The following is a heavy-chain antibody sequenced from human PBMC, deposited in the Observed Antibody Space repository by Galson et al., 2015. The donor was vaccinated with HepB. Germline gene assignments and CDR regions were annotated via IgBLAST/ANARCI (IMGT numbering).Heavy chain of an antibody. J-gene: IGHJ4*02. CDR3: ARLGDFSGYTSA. D-gene: IGHD5-18*01. Sequence: SLRLSCAASGSKFGGSAIHWVRQGSGKGPEWVGRIRSKANNYATSYVPALEGRFTISRDDSKNMAYLHMRSLKADDTAVYYCARLGDFSGYTSAWGQGTQVTVSS. CDR2: IRSKANNYAT. CDR1: GSKFGGSA. V-gene: IGHV3-73*01.